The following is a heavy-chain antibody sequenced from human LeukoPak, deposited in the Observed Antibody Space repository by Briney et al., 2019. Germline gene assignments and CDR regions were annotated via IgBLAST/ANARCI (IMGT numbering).Heavy chain of an antibody. V-gene: IGHV3-11*01. CDR1: GFTFSDYY. CDR2: ISSSGSTI. CDR3: ARERWTQEPHNEAGAFDI. Sequence: PGGSLRLSCAASGFTFSDYYMSWIRQAPGKGLEWVSYISSSGSTIYYADSVKGRFTISRDNAKNSLYLQMNSLRAEDTAVYYCARERWTQEPHNEAGAFDIWGQGTMVTVSS. D-gene: IGHD4-23*01. J-gene: IGHJ3*02.